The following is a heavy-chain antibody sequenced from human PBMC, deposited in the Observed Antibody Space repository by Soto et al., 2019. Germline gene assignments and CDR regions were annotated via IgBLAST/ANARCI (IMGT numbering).Heavy chain of an antibody. CDR1: GFTFCSYG. D-gene: IGHD3-10*01. CDR3: AKEKSYYGSGIYHWFDP. CDR2: ISYDGSNK. J-gene: IGHJ5*02. Sequence: PGRGLALFRTAYGFTFCSYGMHWVRQAPGKGLEWVAVISYDGSNKYYADSVKGRFTISRDNSKNTLYLQMNSLRAEDTAVYYCAKEKSYYGSGIYHWFDPWGQGTLVPVSS. V-gene: IGHV3-30*18.